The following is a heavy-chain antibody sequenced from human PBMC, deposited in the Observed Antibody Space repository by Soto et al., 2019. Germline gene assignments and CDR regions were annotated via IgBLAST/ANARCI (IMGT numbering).Heavy chain of an antibody. J-gene: IGHJ6*02. CDR3: ASDLVGASDSYGLDV. D-gene: IGHD1-26*01. CDR2: IWHDGNNK. Sequence: GGSLRLSCAASGFTFSNYGMHWVRQAPGKGLEWVAIIWHDGNNKYYADSVRGRFIISRDNSKNRLYLQMNSLRAEDTAVYYCASDLVGASDSYGLDVWGQGTPVTAP. V-gene: IGHV3-33*01. CDR1: GFTFSNYG.